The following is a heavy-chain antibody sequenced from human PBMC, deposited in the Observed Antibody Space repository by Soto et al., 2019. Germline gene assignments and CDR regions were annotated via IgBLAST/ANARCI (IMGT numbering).Heavy chain of an antibody. D-gene: IGHD1-26*01. Sequence: QVQLVESGGGVVQPGRSLRLSCAASGFTFSSYAMHWVRQAPGKGLEGVAVISYDGSNKYYADSVKGRFTISRDNSKNTLYLQMNSLRAEDTAVYYCAKRWGYFDLWGRGTLVTVSS. CDR2: ISYDGSNK. CDR3: AKRWGYFDL. V-gene: IGHV3-30-3*01. J-gene: IGHJ2*01. CDR1: GFTFSSYA.